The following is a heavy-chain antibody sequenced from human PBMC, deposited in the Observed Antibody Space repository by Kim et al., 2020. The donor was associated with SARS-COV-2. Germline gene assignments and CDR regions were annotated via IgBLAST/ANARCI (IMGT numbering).Heavy chain of an antibody. J-gene: IGHJ4*02. V-gene: IGHV3-23*01. D-gene: IGHD6-19*01. CDR1: GFTFSSYA. CDR2: ISGSGGST. Sequence: GGSLRLSCAASGFTFSSYAMSWVRQAPGKGLEWVSAISGSGGSTYYADSVKGRFTISRDNSKNTLYLQMNSLRAEDTAVYYCANRPGAIAVAGYFDYWGQGTLVTVSS. CDR3: ANRPGAIAVAGYFDY.